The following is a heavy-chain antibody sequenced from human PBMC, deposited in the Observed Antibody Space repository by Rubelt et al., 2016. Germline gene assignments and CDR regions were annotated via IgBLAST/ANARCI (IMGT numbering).Heavy chain of an antibody. V-gene: IGHV3-23*04. CDR2: ISGHGGST. CDR1: GFTFSNYW. CDR3: AREAGSGFDP. D-gene: IGHD3-10*01. Sequence: EVQLVESGGGLVQPGGSLRLSCAASGFTFSNYWMHWVRQAPGKGLVWVSVISGHGGSTYYADSVKGRFTISRDNSKNMLYRQMNSLGGEDTAVYYCAREAGSGFDPWGQGTLVTVSS. J-gene: IGHJ5*02.